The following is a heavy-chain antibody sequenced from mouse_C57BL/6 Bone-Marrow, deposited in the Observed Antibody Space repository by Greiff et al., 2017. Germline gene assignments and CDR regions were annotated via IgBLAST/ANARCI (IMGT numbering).Heavy chain of an antibody. J-gene: IGHJ1*03. Sequence: VQLQQSGAELVKPGASVKLSCKASGYTFTSYWMQWVKQRPGQGLEWIGEIDPSDSYTNYNQKFKGKATLTVDTSSSTAYMQLSSLTSEDSAVYYCAREDYGSTFDVWGTGTTVTVSS. V-gene: IGHV1-50*01. CDR3: AREDYGSTFDV. CDR2: IDPSDSYT. D-gene: IGHD1-1*01. CDR1: GYTFTSYW.